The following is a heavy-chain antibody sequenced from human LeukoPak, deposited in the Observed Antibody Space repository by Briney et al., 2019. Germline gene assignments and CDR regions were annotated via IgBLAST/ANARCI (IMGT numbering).Heavy chain of an antibody. V-gene: IGHV3-30*18. CDR3: AKPTTVTTSEDY. CDR1: GFTFSSYG. CDR2: ISYDGSNK. J-gene: IGHJ4*02. Sequence: GGSLRLSCAASGFTFSSYGIHWVRQAPGKGLEWVAVISYDGSNKYYADSVKGRFTISRDNSKNTLYLQMNSLRAEDTAVYYCAKPTTVTTSEDYWGQGTLVTVSS. D-gene: IGHD4-17*01.